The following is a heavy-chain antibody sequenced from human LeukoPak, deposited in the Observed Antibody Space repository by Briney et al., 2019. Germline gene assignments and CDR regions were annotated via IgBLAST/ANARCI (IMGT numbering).Heavy chain of an antibody. Sequence: SETLPLTCTVAGGSISSYYWSWIRQPPGKGLEWIGYIYYSGSTNYNPSLKSRVTISVDTSKNQFSLKLSSVTAADTAVYYCASMRGWLAGAFDIWGQGTMVTVSS. CDR3: ASMRGWLAGAFDI. CDR2: IYYSGST. V-gene: IGHV4-59*12. D-gene: IGHD5-12*01. J-gene: IGHJ3*02. CDR1: GGSISSYY.